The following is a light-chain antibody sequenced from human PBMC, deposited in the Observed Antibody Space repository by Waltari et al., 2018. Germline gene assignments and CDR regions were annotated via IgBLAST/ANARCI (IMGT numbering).Light chain of an antibody. Sequence: QSALTQPAPVSGSPGQSFTLPCPATSSDVGGYNDFHWYQPHPGKAPKLMIYDVTKRPSGVSNRFSGSKSGNTASLTISGLQAEDEADYYCCSYAGSSTLFGGGTKLTGL. J-gene: IGLJ2*01. V-gene: IGLV2-23*02. CDR2: DVT. CDR3: CSYAGSSTL. CDR1: SSDVGGYND.